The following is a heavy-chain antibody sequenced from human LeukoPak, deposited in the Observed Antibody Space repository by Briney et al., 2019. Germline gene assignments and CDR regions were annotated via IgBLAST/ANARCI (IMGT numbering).Heavy chain of an antibody. CDR3: TTDRDYDTSGYYYLYYFDY. D-gene: IGHD3-22*01. J-gene: IGHJ4*02. V-gene: IGHV3-15*01. Sequence: PGGSLRLSXAASGFTFSNAWMSWVRQAPGKGLEWVGRIKSKTDGGTTDYAAPVKGRFTISRDDSKNTLYLQMNSLKTEDTAVYYCTTDRDYDTSGYYYLYYFDYWGQGTLVTVSS. CDR2: IKSKTDGGTT. CDR1: GFTFSNAW.